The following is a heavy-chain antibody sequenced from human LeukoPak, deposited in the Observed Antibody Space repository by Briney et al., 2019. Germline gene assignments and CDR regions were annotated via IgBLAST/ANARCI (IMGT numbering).Heavy chain of an antibody. CDR3: AKGPRGEYCSGGSCYPTREF. V-gene: IGHV3-23*01. Sequence: GGSLRLSCAASGFTFSSYAMSWVRQAPGKGLEWVSAISGSGTNTYYADSVKGRFTISRDNSKNTLYLQMNSLRAEDTAVYYCAKGPRGEYCSGGSCYPTREFGGQGTLVTVSS. CDR1: GFTFSSYA. D-gene: IGHD2-15*01. CDR2: ISGSGTNT. J-gene: IGHJ4*02.